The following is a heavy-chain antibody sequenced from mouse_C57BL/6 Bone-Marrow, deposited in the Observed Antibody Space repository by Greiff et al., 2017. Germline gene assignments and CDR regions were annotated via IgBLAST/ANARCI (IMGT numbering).Heavy chain of an antibody. D-gene: IGHD1-1*02. J-gene: IGHJ3*01. V-gene: IGHV5-16*01. CDR3: ARGGPWFAY. CDR1: GFTFSDYY. Sequence: EVQLVESEGGLVQPGSSMKLSCTASGFTFSDYYMAWVRQVPEKGLEWVANINYDGSSTYYLDSLKSRFIISRENAKNILYLQMSSLKSEDTATYYCARGGPWFAYWGQGTLVTVSA. CDR2: INYDGSST.